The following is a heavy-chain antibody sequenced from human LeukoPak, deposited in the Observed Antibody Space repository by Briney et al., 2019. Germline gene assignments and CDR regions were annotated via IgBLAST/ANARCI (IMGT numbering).Heavy chain of an antibody. Sequence: PGGSLRLSCAASGFTFSSYAMSWVRQAPGKGLEWVSAISGSGGSTYYADSVKGRFTISRDNSKNTLYLQMNSLRAEDTAVYYCANEDYYDSSPSYYFDYWGQGILVTVSS. CDR3: ANEDYYDSSPSYYFDY. CDR1: GFTFSSYA. CDR2: ISGSGGST. D-gene: IGHD3-22*01. J-gene: IGHJ4*02. V-gene: IGHV3-23*01.